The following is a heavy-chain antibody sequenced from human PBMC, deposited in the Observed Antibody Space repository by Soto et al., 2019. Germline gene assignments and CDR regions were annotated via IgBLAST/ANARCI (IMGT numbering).Heavy chain of an antibody. V-gene: IGHV2-26*01. J-gene: IGHJ4*02. CDR1: GFSLTDTRMG. CDR3: ARALFYSDSDGYYFEFDY. Sequence: LVNPTETLTLTCSVSGFSLTDTRMGVSWIRQAPGKALGWLAHIISNDDKSYSTSLKSRLTISKDTSKSQVVLRMTNMDPVDTGRYYCARALFYSDSDGYYFEFDYWGPGTLVTVSS. D-gene: IGHD3-22*01. CDR2: IISNDDK.